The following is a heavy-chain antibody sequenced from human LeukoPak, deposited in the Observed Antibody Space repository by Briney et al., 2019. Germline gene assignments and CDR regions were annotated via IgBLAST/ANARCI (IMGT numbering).Heavy chain of an antibody. V-gene: IGHV4-4*07. Sequence: PSETLSLTCTVSGGSISSYYWSWIRQPAGKGLEWIGRIYTSGSTNYNPSLKSRVTMSVDTSKNQFSLKLSSVTAADTAVYYCIGGSWAKSAYAFDIWGQGTMVTVSS. CDR2: IYTSGST. D-gene: IGHD2-15*01. CDR3: IGGSWAKSAYAFDI. CDR1: GGSISSYY. J-gene: IGHJ3*02.